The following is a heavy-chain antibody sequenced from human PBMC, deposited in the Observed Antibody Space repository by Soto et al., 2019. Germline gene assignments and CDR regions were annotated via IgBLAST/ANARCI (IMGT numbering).Heavy chain of an antibody. Sequence: QVPLVQSGAEVKKPGASVKVSCKASGYTFTSYAMHWVRQAPGQRLEWMGWINAGNGHTKYTQKLQGRVTITRDTSASTAYMELSSLRSEDTAVYYCARDATPPTTLRGTGYYYYYDMDVWGRGTTVTVTS. CDR3: ARDATPPTTLRGTGYYYYYDMDV. CDR2: INAGNGHT. V-gene: IGHV1-3*01. D-gene: IGHD1-1*01. CDR1: GYTFTSYA. J-gene: IGHJ6*03.